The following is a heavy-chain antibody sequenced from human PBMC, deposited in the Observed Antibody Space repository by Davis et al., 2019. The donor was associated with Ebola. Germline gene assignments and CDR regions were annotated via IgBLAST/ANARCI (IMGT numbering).Heavy chain of an antibody. J-gene: IGHJ6*02. CDR2: INHSGST. CDR1: GGSITSNGYY. CDR3: AAAVNYYYGMDV. V-gene: IGHV4-39*07. D-gene: IGHD2-15*01. Sequence: SETLSLTCSVSGGSITSNGYYWSWIRQPPGKGLEWIGEINHSGSTNYNPSLKSRVTISVDTSKNQFSLKLSSVTAADTAVYYCAAAVNYYYGMDVWGQGTTVTVSS.